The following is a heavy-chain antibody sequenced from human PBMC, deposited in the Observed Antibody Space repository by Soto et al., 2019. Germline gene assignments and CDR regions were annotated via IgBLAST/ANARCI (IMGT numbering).Heavy chain of an antibody. CDR2: ITGSGDYT. CDR1: GFTFSSYP. V-gene: IGHV3-23*01. Sequence: EVQLLESGGGLVQPGGSLRLSCEASGFTFSSYPRTWVRQAPGKGLGWVSGITGSGDYTKYADPVKGRFTISRDNAKNTLYLQMNSLRAEDTAVYYCAKDPNGDYIGAFDFWGQGTMVTVSS. J-gene: IGHJ3*01. D-gene: IGHD4-17*01. CDR3: AKDPNGDYIGAFDF.